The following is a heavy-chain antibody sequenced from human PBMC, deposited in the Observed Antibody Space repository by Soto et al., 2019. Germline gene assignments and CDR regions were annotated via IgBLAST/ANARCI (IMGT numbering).Heavy chain of an antibody. D-gene: IGHD1-26*01. CDR1: GGSVSSGSYY. V-gene: IGHV4-61*01. J-gene: IGHJ4*02. CDR2: IYYSGST. Sequence: SETLSLTCTVSGGSVSSGSYYWSWIRQPPGKGLEWIGYIYYSGSTNYNPSLKSRVTISVDTSKNQFSLKLSSVTAADTAVYCCARSDYYGSTDYWGQGTLVTVSS. CDR3: ARSDYYGSTDY.